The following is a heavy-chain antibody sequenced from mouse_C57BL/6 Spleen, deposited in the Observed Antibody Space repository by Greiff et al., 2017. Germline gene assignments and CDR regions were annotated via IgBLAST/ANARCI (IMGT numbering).Heavy chain of an antibody. J-gene: IGHJ1*03. D-gene: IGHD1-1*01. CDR1: GFTFSSYA. CDR2: ISDGGSYT. Sequence: EVKLVESGGGLVKPGGSLKLSCAASGFTFSSYAMSWVRQTPEKRLEWVATISDGGSYTYYPDNVQGRFTISRDNAKNNLYLQMSHLKSEDTAMYYCARDHYYGSSRGYFDVWGTGTTGTVSS. CDR3: ARDHYYGSSRGYFDV. V-gene: IGHV5-4*01.